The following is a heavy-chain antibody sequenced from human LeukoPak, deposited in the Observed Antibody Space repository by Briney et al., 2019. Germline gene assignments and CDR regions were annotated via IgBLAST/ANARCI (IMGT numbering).Heavy chain of an antibody. CDR3: AREQLAQGYYYYYYGMDV. CDR2: IYTSGST. V-gene: IGHV4-4*07. Sequence: KASETLSLTCTVSGGSISSYYWSWIRQPAGKGLEWIGRIYTSGSTNYNPSLKSRVTMSVDTSKNQFSLKLSSVTAADTAVYYCAREQLAQGYYYYYYGMDVWGQGTTVTVSS. D-gene: IGHD6-6*01. J-gene: IGHJ6*02. CDR1: GGSISSYY.